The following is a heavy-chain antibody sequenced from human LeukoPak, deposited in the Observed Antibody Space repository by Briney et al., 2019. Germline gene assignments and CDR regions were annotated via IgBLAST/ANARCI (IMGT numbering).Heavy chain of an antibody. CDR2: ISWNSDTI. D-gene: IGHD3-16*02. J-gene: IGHJ6*03. CDR3: AKDGVIHHNYYYMDV. CDR1: GFTFDDYA. Sequence: SLRLSCAASGFTFDDYAMHWVRQAPGKGLEWVSGISWNSDTIAYADSVEGRFTISRDNAKNSLYLQMNSLRPEDTALYYCAKDGVIHHNYYYMDVWGRGTTVTVSS. V-gene: IGHV3-9*01.